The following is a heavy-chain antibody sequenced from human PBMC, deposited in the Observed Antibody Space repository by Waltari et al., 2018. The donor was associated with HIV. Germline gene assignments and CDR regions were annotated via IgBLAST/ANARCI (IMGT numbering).Heavy chain of an antibody. J-gene: IGHJ4*02. Sequence: EVQLVESGGGLVQPGGSLRLSCAASGFTFSSYWMSWVRQAPGKGLEGVAKIKQGGSEKYYVDAVNGRFTISRDNAENSLYLQMNSLRAEDTSVYYCARGGFYGSGSKVNWGQGTLVTVSS. V-gene: IGHV3-7*04. CDR2: IKQGGSEK. D-gene: IGHD3-10*01. CDR3: ARGGFYGSGSKVN. CDR1: GFTFSSYW.